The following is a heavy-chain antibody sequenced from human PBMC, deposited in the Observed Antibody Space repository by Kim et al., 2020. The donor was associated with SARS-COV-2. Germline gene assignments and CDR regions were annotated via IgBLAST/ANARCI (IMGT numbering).Heavy chain of an antibody. V-gene: IGHV4-31*02. Sequence: PSLKSRVTISVDTSKNQFSLKLSSVTAADTAVYYCARDGARGLIGYGMDVWGQGTTVTVSS. J-gene: IGHJ6*02. D-gene: IGHD3-16*02. CDR3: ARDGARGLIGYGMDV.